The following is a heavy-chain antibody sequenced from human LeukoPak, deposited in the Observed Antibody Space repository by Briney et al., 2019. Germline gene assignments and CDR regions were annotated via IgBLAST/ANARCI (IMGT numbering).Heavy chain of an antibody. CDR3: ARKIHGSGGYVWSRSRWFDP. J-gene: IGHJ5*02. CDR1: GGSLSGYY. CDR2: IDHNGKN. V-gene: IGHV4-34*01. Sequence: SETLSLTCAVYGGSLSGYYWGWVRQPPGKGLEWVGEIDHNGKNNYNPSLKSRVATTLDTTNNKLALRLISVTAADTAVYYCARKIHGSGGYVWSRSRWFDPWGQGTLVTVSS. D-gene: IGHD3-10*01.